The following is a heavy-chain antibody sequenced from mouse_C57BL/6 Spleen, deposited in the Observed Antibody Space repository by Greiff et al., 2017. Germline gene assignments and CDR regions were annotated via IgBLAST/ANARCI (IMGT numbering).Heavy chain of an antibody. Sequence: QVHVKQSGAELVRPGASVTLSCKASGYTFTDYEMHWVKQTPVHGLEWIGAIDPETGGTAYNQKFKGKAILTADKSSSTAYMELRSLTSEDSAVDYCTRDYGSGYRWYFDVWGTGTTVTVSS. V-gene: IGHV1-15*01. J-gene: IGHJ1*03. CDR2: IDPETGGT. CDR3: TRDYGSGYRWYFDV. CDR1: GYTFTDYE. D-gene: IGHD1-1*01.